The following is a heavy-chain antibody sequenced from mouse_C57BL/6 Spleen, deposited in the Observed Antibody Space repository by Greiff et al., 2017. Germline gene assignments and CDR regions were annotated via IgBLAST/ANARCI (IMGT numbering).Heavy chain of an antibody. CDR2: ISSGGDYI. J-gene: IGHJ4*01. CDR1: GFTFSSYA. Sequence: EVHLVESGEGLVKPGGSLKLSCAASGFTFSSYAMSWVRQTPEKRLEWVAYISSGGDYIYYADTVKGRFTISRDNARNTLYLQMSSLKSEDTAMYYCTSPYDGYAMDYWGQGTSVTVSS. D-gene: IGHD2-3*01. V-gene: IGHV5-9-1*02. CDR3: TSPYDGYAMDY.